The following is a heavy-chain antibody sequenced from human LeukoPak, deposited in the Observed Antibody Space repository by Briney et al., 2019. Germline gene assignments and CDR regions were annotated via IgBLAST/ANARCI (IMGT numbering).Heavy chain of an antibody. CDR2: ISTSGSYI. D-gene: IGHD6-19*01. CDR1: GFTFGSYS. J-gene: IGHJ4*02. CDR3: ASQTPRRLPIAVADYFDY. V-gene: IGHV3-21*01. Sequence: GGSLRLACAVSGFTFGSYSMNWVRQVPGKGLEWVSFISTSGSYIYYADSVKGRFTISRDNAKNSLYLQMNSLRAEDTAVYYCASQTPRRLPIAVADYFDYWGQGTLVTVSS.